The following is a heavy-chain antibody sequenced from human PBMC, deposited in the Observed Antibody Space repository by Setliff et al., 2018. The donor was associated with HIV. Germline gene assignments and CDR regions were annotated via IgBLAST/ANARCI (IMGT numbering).Heavy chain of an antibody. CDR2: IGPYNDRT. CDR1: GYMFIAYG. V-gene: IGHV1-18*01. J-gene: IGHJ6*04. Sequence: ASVKVSCKTSGYMFIAYGMSWVRRAPGQGLEWMGWIGPYNDRTEYAQEFQGRVSLTIDTSADTAYMELSSLRFEDTAVYYCARDGGPGSGWGDYSYYYSMDVWGKGTTVTVSS. D-gene: IGHD6-19*01. CDR3: ARDGGPGSGWGDYSYYYSMDV.